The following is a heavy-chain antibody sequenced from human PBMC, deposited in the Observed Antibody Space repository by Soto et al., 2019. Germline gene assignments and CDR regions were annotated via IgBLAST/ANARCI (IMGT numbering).Heavy chain of an antibody. J-gene: IGHJ4*02. CDR1: GRSTSSESYY. D-gene: IGHD5-18*01. Sequence: ETLSLTCTVSGRSTSSESYYWGWIRQPPGKGLDWIGSVTYRGDTYYNAALKNRLTMSVDTSKNQFSLKLSSVTAADTAIYYCAMDTDSPSRFDHWGRGILVTVSS. CDR2: VTYRGDT. CDR3: AMDTDSPSRFDH. V-gene: IGHV4-39*01.